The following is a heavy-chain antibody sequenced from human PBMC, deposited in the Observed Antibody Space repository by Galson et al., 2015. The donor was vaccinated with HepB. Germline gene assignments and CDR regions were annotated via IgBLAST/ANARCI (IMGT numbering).Heavy chain of an antibody. CDR3: ARDHVVTTNDFFDP. CDR1: GYRFANFG. D-gene: IGHD2-21*02. V-gene: IGHV1-18*01. J-gene: IGHJ5*02. CDR2: INTHNGNT. Sequence: SVKVSCKASGYRFANFGISWVRQAPRQGLEWMGWINTHNGNTKYAQKFQHRVTMTTDTSTSTAYMELRNLRYDDTALYYCARDHVVTTNDFFDPWGQGTLVTVSS.